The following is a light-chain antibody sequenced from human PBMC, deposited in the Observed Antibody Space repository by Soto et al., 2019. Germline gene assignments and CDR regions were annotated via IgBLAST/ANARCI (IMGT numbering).Light chain of an antibody. V-gene: IGKV1-39*01. Sequence: DIQMTQSPSSLSASVEDRVILTCRASQSISNHLNWFQQRPGKAPKLLIYGAYTLQDGVPSRFSGSGSETEFTLTISSLQPEEFATYYCQQSFGAPRTVGQGTKVDIK. J-gene: IGKJ1*01. CDR2: GAY. CDR3: QQSFGAPRT. CDR1: QSISNH.